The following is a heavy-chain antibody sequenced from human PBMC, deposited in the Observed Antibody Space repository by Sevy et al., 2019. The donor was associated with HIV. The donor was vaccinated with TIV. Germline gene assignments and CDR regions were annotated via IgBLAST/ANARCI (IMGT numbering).Heavy chain of an antibody. D-gene: IGHD1-1*01. CDR1: GGSISSYF. Sequence: SESLSLTCSVSGGSISSYFWTWVRQSPGKGLEWIGNIYFTGNTDYSASVKSRVTLSLDTSKSQFSLTLKSVTAADTAIYFCARDSTTRPRVLDYWGQGTLVTVSS. V-gene: IGHV4-59*01. CDR2: IYFTGNT. CDR3: ARDSTTRPRVLDY. J-gene: IGHJ4*02.